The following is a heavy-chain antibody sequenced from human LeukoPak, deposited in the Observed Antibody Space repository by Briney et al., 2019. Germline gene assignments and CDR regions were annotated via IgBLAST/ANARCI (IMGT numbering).Heavy chain of an antibody. CDR3: VRLMGSGWFDP. V-gene: IGHV3-53*04. CDR2: IYSGGNT. D-gene: IGHD1-26*01. CDR1: GFTVSSSP. J-gene: IGHJ5*02. Sequence: GGSLRLSCAASGFTVSSSPINWVRQAPGRGLEWVSVIYSGGNTFYADSVKGRLTISRHNSENTLYLQMNSLSADDTAVYYCVRLMGSGWFDPWGQGTLVTVSS.